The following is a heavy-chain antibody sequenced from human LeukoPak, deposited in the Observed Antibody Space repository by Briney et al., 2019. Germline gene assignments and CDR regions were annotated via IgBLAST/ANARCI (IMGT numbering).Heavy chain of an antibody. V-gene: IGHV3-72*01. Sequence: GGSLRLPCAASGFTFSDHCMDWVRQAPGKGLEWVGRIRRKVNGYTTEYAASVKGRFTISRDDSKISLYLQMNSLKTGDTALYYCARVRDSDGYSYDYWGQGTLVTVSS. CDR3: ARVRDSDGYSYDY. D-gene: IGHD3-22*01. CDR2: IRRKVNGYTT. J-gene: IGHJ4*02. CDR1: GFTFSDHC.